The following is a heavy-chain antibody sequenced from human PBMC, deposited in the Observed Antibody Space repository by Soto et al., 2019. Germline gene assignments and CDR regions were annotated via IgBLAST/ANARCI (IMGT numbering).Heavy chain of an antibody. V-gene: IGHV3-30*03. D-gene: IGHD2-15*01. CDR1: GFTFSSYG. CDR3: ATYNPGGYYFDY. J-gene: IGHJ4*02. CDR2: ISYDGSYK. Sequence: QVQLVESGGGVVQPGRSLRLSCAASGFTFSSYGMHWVRQAPGKGLEWVAVISYDGSYKYYADSVKGRFTISRDNSKNTLYLQMNSLRTEDTAVYYCATYNPGGYYFDYWGQGTLVTVSS.